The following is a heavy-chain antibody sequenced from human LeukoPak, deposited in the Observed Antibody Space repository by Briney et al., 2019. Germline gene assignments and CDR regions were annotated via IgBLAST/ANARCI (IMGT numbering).Heavy chain of an antibody. CDR1: GYTFTGYY. D-gene: IGHD3-10*01. CDR3: ARDLTMVRGVTGY. J-gene: IGHJ4*02. V-gene: IGHV1-2*02. CDR2: INPNSGGT. Sequence: ASVKLSCKASGYTFTGYYMHWVRQAPGQGLEWMGWINPNSGGTNYAQKFQGRVTMTRDTSISTAYMELSRLRADDTAVYYCARDLTMVRGVTGYWGQGTLVTVSS.